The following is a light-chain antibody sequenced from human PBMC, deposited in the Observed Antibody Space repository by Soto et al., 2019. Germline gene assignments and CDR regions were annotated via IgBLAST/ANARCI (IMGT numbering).Light chain of an antibody. CDR2: AAS. CDR1: QGIRND. J-gene: IGKJ1*01. CDR3: LQDYMYPWT. Sequence: AIQMTQSPSSLSASVGDRVTITCRASQGIRNDVGWYQQKPGKAPKLLIYAASSLQTEVPSRFSGSGSGTDFTLTISSLQPEDFATYYCLQDYMYPWTFGQGTKVEVK. V-gene: IGKV1-6*01.